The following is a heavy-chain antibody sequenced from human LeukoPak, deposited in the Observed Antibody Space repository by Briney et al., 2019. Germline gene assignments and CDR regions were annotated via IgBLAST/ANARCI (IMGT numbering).Heavy chain of an antibody. Sequence: ASVKVSCKASGYTFTSYAMNWVRQAPGQGLEWMGWINTNTGSPTYAQGFTGRFVFSLDTSVSTAYLQISSLKAEDTAVYYCARDSGVNYGSGSYYYYYYYYMDVWGKGTTVTVSS. J-gene: IGHJ6*03. D-gene: IGHD3-10*01. V-gene: IGHV7-4-1*02. CDR1: GYTFTSYA. CDR2: INTNTGSP. CDR3: ARDSGVNYGSGSYYYYYYYYMDV.